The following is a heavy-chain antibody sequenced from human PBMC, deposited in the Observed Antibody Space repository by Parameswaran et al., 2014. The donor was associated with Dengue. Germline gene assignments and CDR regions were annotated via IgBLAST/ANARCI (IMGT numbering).Heavy chain of an antibody. Sequence: VRQAPGKGLEWMGIIYPGDSDTRHSPSFQGQVTISADKSISTAYLQWSSLKASDTAMYYCARSIDSGSSNDAFDIWGQGTMVTVSS. J-gene: IGHJ3*02. CDR2: IYPGDSDT. V-gene: IGHV5-51*01. D-gene: IGHD1-26*01. CDR3: ARSIDSGSSNDAFDI.